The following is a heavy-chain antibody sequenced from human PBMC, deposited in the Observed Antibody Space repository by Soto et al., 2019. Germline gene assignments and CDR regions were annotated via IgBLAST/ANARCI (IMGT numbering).Heavy chain of an antibody. D-gene: IGHD6-19*01. V-gene: IGHV4-30-2*01. Sequence: QLQLQESGSGLVKPSQTLSLTCAVSGGSISSGGYSWSWIRQPPGKGLEWIGYIYHTGSTYYNPSLKSRVTISVDRSKNQFSLKLSSVTAADTAVYYCASLRSGWGIDYWGQGTLVTVSS. J-gene: IGHJ4*02. CDR3: ASLRSGWGIDY. CDR2: IYHTGST. CDR1: GGSISSGGYS.